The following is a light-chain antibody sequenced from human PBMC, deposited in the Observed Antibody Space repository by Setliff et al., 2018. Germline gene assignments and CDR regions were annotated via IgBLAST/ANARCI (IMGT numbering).Light chain of an antibody. CDR2: DVT. V-gene: IGLV2-14*03. CDR3: SSYTASSPV. CDR1: SSDVGGYNY. Sequence: QSALTQPASVSGSPGQSITISCTGTSSDVGGYNYVSWYQHHPGKAPKLMIYDVTKRPSGVSDRFSGSKSGNTASLTISGLQAEDEADYYCSSYTASSPVFGGGTQLTVL. J-gene: IGLJ3*02.